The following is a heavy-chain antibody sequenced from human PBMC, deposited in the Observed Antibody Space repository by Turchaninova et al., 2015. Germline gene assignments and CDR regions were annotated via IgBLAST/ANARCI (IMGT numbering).Heavy chain of an antibody. Sequence: EVQLVESGGDLVQPGGSLRLACAASGFTFSSYWMHWVRQAPGKGLVWVSRISSDGSSTSYADSVKGRFTISRDNAKNTRYLQMNSLRAEDTAVYYCARHVGVAGTSPLGYWGQGTLVTVSS. D-gene: IGHD6-19*01. V-gene: IGHV3-74*01. J-gene: IGHJ4*02. CDR2: ISSDGSST. CDR1: GFTFSSYW. CDR3: ARHVGVAGTSPLGY.